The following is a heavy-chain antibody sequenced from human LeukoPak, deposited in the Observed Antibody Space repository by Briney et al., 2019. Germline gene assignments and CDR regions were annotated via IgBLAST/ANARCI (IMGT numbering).Heavy chain of an antibody. CDR3: ARATAGFDY. V-gene: IGHV3-13*01. CDR1: GFTFDRYT. Sequence: GGSLRLSCAASGFTFDRYTMYWVRQPPGKGLEWVSGIGTAGATYYPGSVKGRFTISRENAKNSLYLQMNNLRAGDTAVYYCARATAGFDYWGQGTLVTVSS. CDR2: IGTAGAT. J-gene: IGHJ4*02.